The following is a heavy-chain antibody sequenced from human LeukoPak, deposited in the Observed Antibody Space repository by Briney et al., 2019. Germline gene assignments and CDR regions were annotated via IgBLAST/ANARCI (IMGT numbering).Heavy chain of an antibody. CDR1: GDSINSSDYY. J-gene: IGHJ4*02. CDR3: ARHGNWDPFDY. CDR2: IYYSGST. D-gene: IGHD7-27*01. V-gene: IGHV4-39*01. Sequence: SETLSLTCTVSGDSINSSDYYWAWIRQPPGEGLEWIGTIYYSGSTYYKSSLKSRLTISVDPSKNQFSLKMISVTAADTGVYYCARHGNWDPFDYWGQGALVTVSS.